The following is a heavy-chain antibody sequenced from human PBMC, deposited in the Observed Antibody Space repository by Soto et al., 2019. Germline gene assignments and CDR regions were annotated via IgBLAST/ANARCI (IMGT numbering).Heavy chain of an antibody. Sequence: QVQLVESGGGVVQPGRSLRLSCAASGFTFSRYAMHWVRQAPGKGLEWVAVISYDGSKKYYADSVKGRFTISRDNSKNTLYMQMNSLRDEDTAVYYCAKEGSNSWFGLREVYLQHWGQGTLVTVSS. CDR2: ISYDGSKK. V-gene: IGHV3-30*18. D-gene: IGHD6-13*01. CDR1: GFTFSRYA. J-gene: IGHJ1*01. CDR3: AKEGSNSWFGLREVYLQH.